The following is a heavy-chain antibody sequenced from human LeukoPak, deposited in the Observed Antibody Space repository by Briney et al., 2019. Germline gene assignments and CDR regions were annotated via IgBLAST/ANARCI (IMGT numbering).Heavy chain of an antibody. CDR3: ARDRRPVKAASGTWFDP. D-gene: IGHD6-13*01. CDR2: IYYSGST. CDR1: GGSISSYY. J-gene: IGHJ5*02. V-gene: IGHV4-59*01. Sequence: SETLSLTCTVSGGSISSYYWRWIRQPPGKELEWIGYIYYSGSTNYNPSLKSRVTTSVDTSKNQFSLKLSSVTAADTAVYYCARDRRPVKAASGTWFDPWGQGSLVTVSS.